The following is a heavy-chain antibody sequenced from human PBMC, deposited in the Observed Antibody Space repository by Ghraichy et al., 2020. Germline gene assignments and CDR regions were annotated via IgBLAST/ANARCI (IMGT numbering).Heavy chain of an antibody. CDR2: IYNNGNT. J-gene: IGHJ4*02. CDR1: GVSISSSF. V-gene: IGHV4-4*07. CDR3: ARWFRDYGEYFDY. D-gene: IGHD4-17*01. Sequence: TLSLTYTVSGVSISSSFWSWIRQPAGKGLEYIGRIYNNGNTKYNPSLKSRVTMSVDTSKNEFSLKLTSVTAADTAVYYCARWFRDYGEYFDYWGQGTLVTVSS.